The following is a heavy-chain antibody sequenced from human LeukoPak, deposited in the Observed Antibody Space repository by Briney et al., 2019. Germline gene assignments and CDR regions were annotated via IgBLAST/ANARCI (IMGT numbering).Heavy chain of an antibody. D-gene: IGHD6-19*01. V-gene: IGHV1-8*01. CDR2: MNVNSGNA. Sequence: ASVKVSCKASGYTFTSYDINWVRQATGQGLEWVGWMNVNSGNAGYAQKFQGRVTTTRNTSISTAYMELSSLRSEDTAVYYCARGFSRWPDYWGQGTLVTVSS. CDR3: ARGFSRWPDY. J-gene: IGHJ4*02. CDR1: GYTFTSYD.